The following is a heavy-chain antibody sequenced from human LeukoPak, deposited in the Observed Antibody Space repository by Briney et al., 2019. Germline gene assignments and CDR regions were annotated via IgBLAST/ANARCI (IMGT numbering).Heavy chain of an antibody. CDR3: ARERDSSSWYAFDI. CDR1: GFTFSSYS. D-gene: IGHD6-13*01. Sequence: GGSLRLSCAASGFTFSSYSLNWVRQAPGKGLEWGSHISSSSSTIYYGDSVKGRFTISRDNAKNSLYLQMNSLRDEDTAVYYCARERDSSSWYAFDIWGQGTMVTVSS. J-gene: IGHJ3*02. CDR2: ISSSSSTI. V-gene: IGHV3-48*02.